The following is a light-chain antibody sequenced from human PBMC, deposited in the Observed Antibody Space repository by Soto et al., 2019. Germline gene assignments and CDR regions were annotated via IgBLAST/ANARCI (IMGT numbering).Light chain of an antibody. CDR3: QQYNNWPVYT. CDR1: QSVSSS. CDR2: GAS. Sequence: EIMMTQSPATLSVSPGERATLSCRASQSVSSSLAWYQQKPGQAPRLLIYGASTRATGIPARFSGSGSGTEFTLTINSLQSEDFAVYYCQQYNNWPVYTFGQGTKLEI. J-gene: IGKJ2*01. V-gene: IGKV3-15*01.